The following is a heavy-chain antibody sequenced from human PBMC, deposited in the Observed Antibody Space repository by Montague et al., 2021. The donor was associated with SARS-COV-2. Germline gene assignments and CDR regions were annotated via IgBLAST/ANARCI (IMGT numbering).Heavy chain of an antibody. CDR3: ARPLVRGAPKAFDI. CDR1: GGSITRNYY. CDR2: IYYSGTT. D-gene: IGHD3-10*01. J-gene: IGHJ3*02. Sequence: SETLSLTCTVSGGSITRNYYWGWIRQPPGKGLEWVGNIYYSGTTFINPSLKSRVTISVDASKNQFSLNLTSVTAAGTAVYYCARPLVRGAPKAFDIWGQGALVIVSS. V-gene: IGHV4-39*01.